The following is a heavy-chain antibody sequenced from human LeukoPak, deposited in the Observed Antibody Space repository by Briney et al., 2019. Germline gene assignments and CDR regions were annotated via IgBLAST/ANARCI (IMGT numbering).Heavy chain of an antibody. Sequence: SETLSLTCTVSGGSISSYYWSWIRQPPGKGLEWIGEINHSGSTNYNPSLKSRVTISVDTSKNQFSLKLSSVTAADTAVYYCARGLYYDSSGYYGYWGQGTLVTVSS. CDR3: ARGLYYDSSGYYGY. CDR1: GGSISSYY. CDR2: INHSGST. V-gene: IGHV4-34*01. J-gene: IGHJ4*02. D-gene: IGHD3-22*01.